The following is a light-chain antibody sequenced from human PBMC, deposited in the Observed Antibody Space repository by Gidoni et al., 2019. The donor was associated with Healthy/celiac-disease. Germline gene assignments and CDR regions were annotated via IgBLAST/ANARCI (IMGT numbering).Light chain of an antibody. J-gene: IGKJ4*01. CDR2: WAS. Sequence: DIELSYSPDSLPVTLGERATINCKSSQSILYRHNNKNYLKWYQRKPVQPPKVLIYWASTRESGVPDRFSGSGSGTNFTSTISSLQAKDVAVCYCQQYYSTPLTFGGGTKVEIK. V-gene: IGKV4-1*01. CDR1: QSILYRHNNKNY. CDR3: QQYYSTPLT.